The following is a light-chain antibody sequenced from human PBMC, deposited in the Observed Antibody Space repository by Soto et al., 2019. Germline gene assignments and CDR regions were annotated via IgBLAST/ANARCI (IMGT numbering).Light chain of an antibody. Sequence: ALTQPASVSGSPGQSITISCTGTSSDVGSYNLVSWYQQRPGQAPKLIIYEGNKRPSGVSNRFSASKSANTASLTISGLQAEDEADYYCCSYAGSSTVYVFGTGTKLTVL. J-gene: IGLJ1*01. CDR2: EGN. V-gene: IGLV2-23*01. CDR3: CSYAGSSTVYV. CDR1: SSDVGSYNL.